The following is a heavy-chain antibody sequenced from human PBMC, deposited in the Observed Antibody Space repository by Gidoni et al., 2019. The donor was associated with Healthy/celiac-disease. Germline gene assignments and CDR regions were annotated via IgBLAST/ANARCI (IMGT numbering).Heavy chain of an antibody. D-gene: IGHD3-16*01. V-gene: IGHV3-21*01. J-gene: IGHJ4*02. CDR2: ISSSSSYI. CDR1: GFTFRSYS. Sequence: EVQLVESGGGLVKHGGSLRLSCAASGFTFRSYSVNWVRQAPGKGLEWVSSISSSSSYIYYADSVKGRFTISRDNAKNSLYLQMNSLRAEDTAVYYCARTLVRGGPGAFDYWGQGTLVTVSS. CDR3: ARTLVRGGPGAFDY.